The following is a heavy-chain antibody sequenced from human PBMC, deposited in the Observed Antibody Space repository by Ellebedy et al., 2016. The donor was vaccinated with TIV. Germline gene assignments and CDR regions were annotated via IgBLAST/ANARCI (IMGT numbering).Heavy chain of an antibody. CDR1: GFTFTSYG. CDR2: ISANNGDS. J-gene: IGHJ4*02. V-gene: IGHV1-18*01. CDR3: ARKGTSLPLDY. D-gene: IGHD2-2*01. Sequence: ASVKVSCKTSGFTFTSYGFAWVRQVPGQGLEWIGWISANNGDSHYAQKVRGRVTMTTDTSTSTAYMEVRSLRSDDTGVYFCARKGTSLPLDYWGQGTLVTVSS.